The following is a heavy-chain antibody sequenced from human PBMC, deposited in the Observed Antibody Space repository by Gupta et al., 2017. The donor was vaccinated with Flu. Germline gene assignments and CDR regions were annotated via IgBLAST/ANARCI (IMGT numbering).Heavy chain of an antibody. J-gene: IGHJ5*02. V-gene: IGHV1-46*03. CDR2: IKPSGGGT. Sequence: TNHYIHWVRQAPGQGLEWMGIIKPSGGGTAYTQRFQGRVTLTGDTSTSTVYMELSSLTSEDTAVYFCTRGGLRTRLTWFDPWVQGTLVTVSS. D-gene: IGHD4-17*01. CDR1: TNHY. CDR3: TRGGLRTRLTWFDP.